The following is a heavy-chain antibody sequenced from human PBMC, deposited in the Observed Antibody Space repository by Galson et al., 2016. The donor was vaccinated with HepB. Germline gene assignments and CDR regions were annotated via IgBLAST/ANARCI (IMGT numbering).Heavy chain of an antibody. CDR1: GGSISSGNYY. V-gene: IGHV4-31*03. D-gene: IGHD2-2*01. J-gene: IGHJ6*02. CDR2: IYYSGTT. CDR3: ARTMPFASKYGLDV. Sequence: TLSLTCTVSGGSISSGNYYWSWIRHHPGKGLEWIGYIYYSGTTNYNPSLKSRVDISLDTSKNLFPLRLNSVTAADTAVYYCARTMPFASKYGLDVWGQGTTVTVSS.